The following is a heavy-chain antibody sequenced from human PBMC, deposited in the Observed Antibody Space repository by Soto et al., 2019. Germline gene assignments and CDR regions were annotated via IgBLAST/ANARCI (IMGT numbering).Heavy chain of an antibody. Sequence: TPQTQSLTCHVSLRPISEYFGGWMRPSPGKGMQWIGYIYYLGSTDYNPSLKSRVTISVDTSKRQFSLRLTSVTAADTAVYYCARDGYDGSGSPYPAYGGPGTQVTASS. CDR3: ARDGYDGSGSPYPAY. CDR2: IYYLGST. V-gene: IGHV4-59*01. D-gene: IGHD3-10*01. CDR1: LRPISEYF. J-gene: IGHJ4*02.